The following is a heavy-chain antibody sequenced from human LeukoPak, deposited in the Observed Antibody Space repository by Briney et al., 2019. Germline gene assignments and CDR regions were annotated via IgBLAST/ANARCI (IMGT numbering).Heavy chain of an antibody. CDR3: AEGRWELVRGASFDY. Sequence: AASVKVSCKASGYTFTGYYMHWVRQAPGQGLEWMGWINPNSGGTNYAQKFQGRVTMTRDTSISTAYMELSRLRSDDTAVYYCAEGRWELVRGASFDYWGQGTLVTVSS. V-gene: IGHV1-2*02. J-gene: IGHJ4*02. D-gene: IGHD1-26*01. CDR2: INPNSGGT. CDR1: GYTFTGYY.